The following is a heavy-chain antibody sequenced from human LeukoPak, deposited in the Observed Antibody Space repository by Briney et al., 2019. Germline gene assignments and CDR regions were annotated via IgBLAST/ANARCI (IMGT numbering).Heavy chain of an antibody. V-gene: IGHV4-61*02. CDR2: IYTSGST. J-gene: IGHJ4*02. D-gene: IGHD3-22*01. Sequence: SETLSLTCTVSGGSISGGSYYWSWIRQPAGKGLEWIGRIYTSGSTNYNPSLKSRVTISVDTSKNQFSLKLSSVTAADTAVYYCASGYYYRGDYWGQGTLVTVSS. CDR1: GGSISGGSYY. CDR3: ASGYYYRGDY.